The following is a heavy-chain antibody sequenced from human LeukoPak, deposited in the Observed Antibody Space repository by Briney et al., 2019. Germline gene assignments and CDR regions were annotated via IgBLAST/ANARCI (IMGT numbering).Heavy chain of an antibody. CDR2: IYSGGST. J-gene: IGHJ4*02. V-gene: IGHV3-53*05. CDR3: ARVRPIYDFWSGFLDY. CDR1: GFTVSSNY. Sequence: GGSLRLSCAASGFTVSSNYMSWVRQAPGKGLEWVSVIYSGGSTYYADSVKGRFTISRDNSKNTLYLQMNSLRAEDTAVYYCARVRPIYDFWSGFLDYWGQGTLVTVSS. D-gene: IGHD3-3*01.